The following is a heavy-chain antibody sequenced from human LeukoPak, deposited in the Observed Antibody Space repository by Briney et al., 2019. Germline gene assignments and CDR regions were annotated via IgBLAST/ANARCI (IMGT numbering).Heavy chain of an antibody. CDR1: GYTFTSYG. Sequence: ASVKVSCKASGYTFTSYGISWVRQAPGQGLEWMGWISAYNGNTNYAQKLQGRVTMTTDTSTSTAYMELRSLRSDDTAVYYCASGIGGTPWYYFDYWGQGTLVTVSS. V-gene: IGHV1-18*01. J-gene: IGHJ4*02. CDR2: ISAYNGNT. CDR3: ASGIGGTPWYYFDY. D-gene: IGHD2-8*01.